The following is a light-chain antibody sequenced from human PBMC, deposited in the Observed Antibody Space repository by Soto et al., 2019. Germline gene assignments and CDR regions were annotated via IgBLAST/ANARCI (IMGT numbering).Light chain of an antibody. CDR3: QQYNNWPPWT. J-gene: IGKJ1*01. V-gene: IGKV3-15*01. Sequence: EIVMTQSPATLSVSPGEGATLSCRASQSVGSDLAWYQQKPGQAPRLLIYGASVRLSGVPARFSGSGSGTEFTFTITSLQSEDFAVYYCQQYNNWPPWTFCQGTKVEVK. CDR2: GAS. CDR1: QSVGSD.